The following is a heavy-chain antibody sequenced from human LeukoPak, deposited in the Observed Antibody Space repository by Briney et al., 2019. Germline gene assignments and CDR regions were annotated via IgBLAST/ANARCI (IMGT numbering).Heavy chain of an antibody. V-gene: IGHV3-7*01. CDR2: IKQDGSEK. Sequence: GGSLRLSCAASGFTFSSYWMSWVRQAPGKGLEWVANIKQDGSEKYYVDSVKGRFTISRDNAKNSLYLQMNSLRAEDTAVYYCARITYYYGSGAEDYWGQGTLVTVSS. D-gene: IGHD3-10*01. CDR3: ARITYYYGSGAEDY. J-gene: IGHJ4*02. CDR1: GFTFSSYW.